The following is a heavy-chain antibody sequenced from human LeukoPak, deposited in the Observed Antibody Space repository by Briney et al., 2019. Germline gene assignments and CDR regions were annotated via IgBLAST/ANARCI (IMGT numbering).Heavy chain of an antibody. CDR1: GYSISSGYY. Sequence: SETLSLTCTVSGYSISSGYYWGWIRQPPGKGLEWIGSIYHSGSTYYNPSLKSRVTISVDTSKNQFSLKLSSVTAADTAVYYCARDGYSSSWYKGFDPWGQGTLVTVSS. D-gene: IGHD6-13*01. J-gene: IGHJ5*02. CDR2: IYHSGST. CDR3: ARDGYSSSWYKGFDP. V-gene: IGHV4-38-2*02.